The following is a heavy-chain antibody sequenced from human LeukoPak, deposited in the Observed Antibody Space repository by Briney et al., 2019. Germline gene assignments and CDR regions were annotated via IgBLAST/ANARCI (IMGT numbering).Heavy chain of an antibody. CDR2: INPNSGGT. V-gene: IGHV1-2*02. D-gene: IGHD6-13*01. CDR1: GYTFTGYY. Sequence: GASVTVTCKASGYTFTGYYMHWVRQAPAQGLEWMGWINPNSGGTNDAQKVQGRVTMTRETSISTAYMKLSRLRSDDTAVYYCARSAIAAAGLNWLDPWGKETLVTVSS. J-gene: IGHJ5*02. CDR3: ARSAIAAAGLNWLDP.